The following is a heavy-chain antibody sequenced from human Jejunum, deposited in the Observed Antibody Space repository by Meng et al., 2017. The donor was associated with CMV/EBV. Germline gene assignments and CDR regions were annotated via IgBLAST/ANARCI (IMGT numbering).Heavy chain of an antibody. Sequence: SGFTFNEFAMNGVRQAPGKGLEWVSVISGSGDSTHYADSVKGRLTISRDNSKNTLYLQMNSLRAEDTAIYFCAKDGYSYGYYFDSWGQGTLVTVSS. CDR1: GFTFNEFA. CDR3: AKDGYSYGYYFDS. V-gene: IGHV3-23*01. D-gene: IGHD5-18*01. J-gene: IGHJ4*02. CDR2: ISGSGDST.